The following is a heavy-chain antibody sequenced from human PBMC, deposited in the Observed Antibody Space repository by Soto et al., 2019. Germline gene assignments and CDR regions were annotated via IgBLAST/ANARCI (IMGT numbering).Heavy chain of an antibody. D-gene: IGHD3-10*01. CDR1: GFTVSNNY. Sequence: EVQLVESGGGLIQPGGSLRLSCAVSGFTVSNNYMSWVRQAPGKGLEGVSVIYSGGYTAYGDSVKGRFTISRDNSKNTIYLQKNRRGAAGPAVFFWARQPGGGGYWGQGTLVTVSS. J-gene: IGHJ4*02. CDR3: ARQPGGGGY. V-gene: IGHV3-53*01. CDR2: IYSGGYT.